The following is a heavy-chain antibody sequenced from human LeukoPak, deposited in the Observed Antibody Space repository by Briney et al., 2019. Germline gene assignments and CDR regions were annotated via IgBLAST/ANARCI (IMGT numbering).Heavy chain of an antibody. CDR2: IYTSGST. CDR1: GGSISSYY. CDR3: AREGYSGYDSDAFDI. J-gene: IGHJ3*02. D-gene: IGHD5-12*01. Sequence: SETLSLTCTVSGGSISSYYWSWIRQPGGKGLEWMGRIYTSGSTNYNPSLKSRVTMSVDTSKNQFSLKLSSVTAADTAVYYCAREGYSGYDSDAFDIWGQGTMVTVSS. V-gene: IGHV4-4*07.